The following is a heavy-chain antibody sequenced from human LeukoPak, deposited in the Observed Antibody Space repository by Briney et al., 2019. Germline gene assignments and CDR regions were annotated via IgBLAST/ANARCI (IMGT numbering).Heavy chain of an antibody. D-gene: IGHD2-2*02. CDR3: AREYCSSTSCYTGWFDP. J-gene: IGHJ5*02. CDR1: GGTFSSYA. CDR2: IIPIFGTA. V-gene: IGHV1-69*13. Sequence: SVTVSCKASGGTFSSYAISWVRQAPGQGLEWMGGIIPIFGTANYAQKFQGRVTITADESTSTAYMELSSLRSEDTAVYYCAREYCSSTSCYTGWFDPWGQGTLVTVSS.